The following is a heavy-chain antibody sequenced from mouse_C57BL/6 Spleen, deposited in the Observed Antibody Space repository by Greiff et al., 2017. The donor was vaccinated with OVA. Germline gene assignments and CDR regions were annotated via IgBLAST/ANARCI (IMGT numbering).Heavy chain of an antibody. D-gene: IGHD1-1*01. CDR2: IYPSDSET. Sequence: VQLQQPGAELVRPGSSVKLSCKASGYTFTSYWMDWVKQRPGQGLEWIGNIYPSDSETHYNQKFKDKATLTVDKSSSTAYMQLSSLTSEDSAVYYCAREELRGFDYWGQGTTLTVSS. CDR3: AREELRGFDY. CDR1: GYTFTSYW. J-gene: IGHJ2*01. V-gene: IGHV1-61*01.